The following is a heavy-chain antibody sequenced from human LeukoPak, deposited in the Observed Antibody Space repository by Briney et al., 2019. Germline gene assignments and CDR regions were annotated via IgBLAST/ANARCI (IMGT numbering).Heavy chain of an antibody. CDR3: ARDHSTNWFDP. Sequence: SETLSLTCTVSGGSISSGDYYWSWIRQPPGKGLEWIGYIYYSGSTYYNPSLKSRVTISVDTSKNQFSLKLSSVTAPDTAVYYCARDHSTNWFDPWGQGTLVTVSS. CDR1: GGSISSGDYY. J-gene: IGHJ5*02. CDR2: IYYSGST. V-gene: IGHV4-30-4*08.